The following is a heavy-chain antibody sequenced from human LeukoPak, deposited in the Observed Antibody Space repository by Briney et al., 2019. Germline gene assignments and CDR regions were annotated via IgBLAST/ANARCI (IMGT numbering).Heavy chain of an antibody. J-gene: IGHJ4*02. V-gene: IGHV5-51*01. CDR1: GYSFTSYW. CDR3: ASSGGDYYYDSSGYFWY. Sequence: GESLKISCKGSGYSFTSYWIGWVRQVPGKGLEWMGIIYPGDSDTRYSPSFQGQVTISADKSISTAYLQWSSLKASDTAMYYCASSGGDYYYDSSGYFWYWGQGTLVTVSS. D-gene: IGHD3-22*01. CDR2: IYPGDSDT.